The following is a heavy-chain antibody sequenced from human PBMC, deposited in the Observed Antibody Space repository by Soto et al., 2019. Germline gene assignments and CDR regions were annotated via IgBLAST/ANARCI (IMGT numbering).Heavy chain of an antibody. D-gene: IGHD2-2*01. CDR1: GFTFSSYD. V-gene: IGHV3-13*01. CDR3: ARDRPLVVPAAGRYYYYGMDV. CDR2: IGTAGDT. Sequence: GGSLRLSCAASGFTFSSYDMHWVRQATGKGLEWVSAIGTAGDTYYPGSVEGRFTISRENAKNSLYLQMNSLRAEDTAVYYCARDRPLVVPAAGRYYYYGMDVWGQGTTVTVSS. J-gene: IGHJ6*02.